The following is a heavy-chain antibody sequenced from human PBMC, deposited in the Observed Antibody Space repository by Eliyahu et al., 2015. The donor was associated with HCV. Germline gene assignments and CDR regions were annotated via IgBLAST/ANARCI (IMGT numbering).Heavy chain of an antibody. D-gene: IGHD2-2*01. CDR1: GGSFSGYY. CDR3: ARLFMPFGEDY. Sequence: QVQLQQWGAGLLKPSETLSLTCAVYGGSFSGYYWSWIRQPPGKGLEWIGEINHSGSTNYNPSLKSRVTISVDTSKNQFSLKLSSVTAADTAVYYCARLFMPFGEDYWGQGTLVTVSS. J-gene: IGHJ4*02. CDR2: INHSGST. V-gene: IGHV4-34*01.